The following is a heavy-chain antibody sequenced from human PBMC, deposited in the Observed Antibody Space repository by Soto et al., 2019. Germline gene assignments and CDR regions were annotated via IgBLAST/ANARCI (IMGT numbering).Heavy chain of an antibody. Sequence: GDSLKLSCKASGYIFNTHWIEWVRQMPGKGLEWLGIIFPSDSDPRYSPSFQGQVTISADKSITTAYLQWSSLKASDTAKYYCARHSRIVSPLYVLDVWGQGTTVTVSS. CDR3: ARHSRIVSPLYVLDV. J-gene: IGHJ6*02. D-gene: IGHD1-26*01. CDR2: IFPSDSDP. V-gene: IGHV5-51*01. CDR1: GYIFNTHW.